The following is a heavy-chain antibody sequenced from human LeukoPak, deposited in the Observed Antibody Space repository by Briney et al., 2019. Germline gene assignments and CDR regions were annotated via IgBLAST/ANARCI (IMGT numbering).Heavy chain of an antibody. D-gene: IGHD6-13*01. CDR3: AKTSSIWYY. CDR2: VHYSGTT. CDR1: DGSITNYD. V-gene: IGHV4-59*01. Sequence: SETLSLTCTVSDGSITNYDWSWVRQPPGKGLEFIGHVHYSGTTNYNPSLKSRVTISVDTSKNQLSLKLSSVTAADTAVYYCAKTSSIWYYWGQGTLVTVSS. J-gene: IGHJ4*02.